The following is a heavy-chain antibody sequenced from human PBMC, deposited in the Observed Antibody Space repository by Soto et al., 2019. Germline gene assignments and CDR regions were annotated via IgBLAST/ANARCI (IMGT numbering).Heavy chain of an antibody. Sequence: SLRLSYPASGFTFSGYSMNWVLHAPGKGLEWVSSISSASTYIYYADSMKGRFTISRDNAKNSVYMQMNSLRVEDTAVYYGVRASSLWLPLIFGAFDIWVQGTIVIVSS. J-gene: IGHJ3*02. CDR3: VRASSLWLPLIFGAFDI. V-gene: IGHV3-21*01. CDR2: ISSASTYI. CDR1: GFTFSGYS. D-gene: IGHD5-12*01.